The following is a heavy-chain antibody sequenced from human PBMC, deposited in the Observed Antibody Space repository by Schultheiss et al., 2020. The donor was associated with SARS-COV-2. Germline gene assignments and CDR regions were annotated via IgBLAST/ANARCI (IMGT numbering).Heavy chain of an antibody. D-gene: IGHD3-3*01. CDR3: ARDKGYDFWSGYQSYYFDY. CDR2: IYYSGST. J-gene: IGHJ4*02. CDR1: GGSISSSSYY. Sequence: SETLSLTCTVSGGSISSSSYYWGWIRQPPGKGLEWIGYIYYSGSTNYNPSLKSRVTISVDTSKNQFSLKLSSVTAADTAVYYCARDKGYDFWSGYQSYYFDYWGQGTLVTVSS. V-gene: IGHV4-61*01.